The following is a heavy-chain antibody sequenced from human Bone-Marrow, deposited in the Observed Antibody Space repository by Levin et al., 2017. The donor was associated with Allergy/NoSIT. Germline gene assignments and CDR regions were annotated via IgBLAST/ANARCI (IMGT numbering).Heavy chain of an antibody. J-gene: IGHJ3*01. Sequence: PSETLSLTCVVNGESFSGYSWSWIRQAPGKGLEWIGEISQAGSINYSPSLKSRVTMSVDTSKNQFSLKLSSVAAAATAVYYGATQGREWFPPYDAFHVWGQGTMVTVSS. CDR1: GESFSGYS. D-gene: IGHD3-3*01. CDR2: ISQAGSI. V-gene: IGHV4-34*01. CDR3: ATQGREWFPPYDAFHV.